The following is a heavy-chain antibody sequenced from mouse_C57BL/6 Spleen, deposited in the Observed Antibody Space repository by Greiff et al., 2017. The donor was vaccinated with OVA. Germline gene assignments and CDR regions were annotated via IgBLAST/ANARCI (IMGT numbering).Heavy chain of an antibody. Sequence: DVQLVESGGGLVKPGGSLKLSCAASGFTFSSYTMSWVRQTPEKRLEWVATISGGGGNTYYPDSVKGRFTISRDNAKNTLYLQMSSLRSEDTALYYCARHGTTVVEYAMDYWGQGTSVTVSS. CDR2: ISGGGGNT. CDR3: ARHGTTVVEYAMDY. J-gene: IGHJ4*01. D-gene: IGHD1-1*01. V-gene: IGHV5-9*01. CDR1: GFTFSSYT.